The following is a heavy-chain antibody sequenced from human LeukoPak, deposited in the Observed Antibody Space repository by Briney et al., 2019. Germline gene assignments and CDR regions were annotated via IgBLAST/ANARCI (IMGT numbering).Heavy chain of an antibody. CDR1: GFTFSSYA. V-gene: IGHV3-21*01. CDR2: ISSSSTYI. Sequence: GGSLRLSCSASGFTFSSYAMHWVRQAPGKGLEWVSSISSSSTYIYYADSVKGRFTISRDNAKNSLYLQMNSLRAEDTALYYCARSGYCTTPTCYATPYLFDYWGQGALVTVSS. J-gene: IGHJ4*02. CDR3: ARSGYCTTPTCYATPYLFDY. D-gene: IGHD2-2*01.